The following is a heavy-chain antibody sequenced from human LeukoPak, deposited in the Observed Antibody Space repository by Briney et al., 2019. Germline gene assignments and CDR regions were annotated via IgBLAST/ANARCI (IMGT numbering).Heavy chain of an antibody. CDR3: AKNYDSSGYLLFIDY. D-gene: IGHD3-22*01. CDR1: GFTFISYA. Sequence: GTSLRLSCAASGFTFISYAIHWVRQAPGKGLEWVAVISFHGTDSFYADSVKGRFTISRDNSKNTLYLQMSSLRADDTAVYYCAKNYDSSGYLLFIDYWGQGTLVTVSS. J-gene: IGHJ4*02. V-gene: IGHV3-30*04. CDR2: ISFHGTDS.